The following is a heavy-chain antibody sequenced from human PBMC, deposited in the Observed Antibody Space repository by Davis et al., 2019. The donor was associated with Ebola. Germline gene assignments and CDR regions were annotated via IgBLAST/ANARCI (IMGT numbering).Heavy chain of an antibody. V-gene: IGHV3-30*04. Sequence: PGGSLRLSCAASGFTFSSYAILWVRQAPGKGLEWVAFISHDGSNKYYADSVKGRITISRDNSKDTLYLQMNSLRAEATAMYFCARDLALGGHALDHWGQGTLVTVSA. CDR1: GFTFSSYA. CDR2: ISHDGSNK. CDR3: ARDLALGGHALDH. J-gene: IGHJ4*02. D-gene: IGHD3-16*01.